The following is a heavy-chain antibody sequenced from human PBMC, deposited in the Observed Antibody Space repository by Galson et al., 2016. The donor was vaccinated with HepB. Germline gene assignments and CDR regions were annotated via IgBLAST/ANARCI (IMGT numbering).Heavy chain of an antibody. J-gene: IGHJ4*02. D-gene: IGHD2-21*01. CDR2: IWSDGSQK. CDR1: GFTFSSHG. V-gene: IGHV3-33*01. CDR3: AREAGGSDFHFDL. Sequence: SLRLSCAASGFTFSSHGIHWVRQAPGKGLEWVAVIWSDGSQKYYGDSVKGRFTISRDNSKNTVYLQMTSLRAEDTAVYYCAREAGGSDFHFDLWGQGTLVTVSS.